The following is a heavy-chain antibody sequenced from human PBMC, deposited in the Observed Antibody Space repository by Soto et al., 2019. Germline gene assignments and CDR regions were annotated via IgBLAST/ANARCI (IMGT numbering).Heavy chain of an antibody. CDR1: GGSFSGYY. V-gene: IGHV4-34*01. Sequence: SETLSLTCAVYGGSFSGYYWSWIRQPPGKGLEWIGEINHSGSTNYNPSLKSRVTISVDTSKNQFSLKLSSVTAADTAVYYCARGRGWLQQNHFDYWGQGTLVTVSS. CDR2: INHSGST. J-gene: IGHJ4*02. D-gene: IGHD5-12*01. CDR3: ARGRGWLQQNHFDY.